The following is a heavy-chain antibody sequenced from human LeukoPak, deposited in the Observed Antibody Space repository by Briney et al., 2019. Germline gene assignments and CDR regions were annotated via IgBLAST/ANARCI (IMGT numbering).Heavy chain of an antibody. Sequence: ASVKVSCKASGYTFTGYYMHWVRQAPGQGLEWMGWINPNSGGTNYAQKFQGRVTMTRDTSISTAYMELSRLRSDDTAVYYCARDHYDILTGYSPGAFDIWGQGTMVTVSS. J-gene: IGHJ3*02. CDR1: GYTFTGYY. D-gene: IGHD3-9*01. CDR3: ARDHYDILTGYSPGAFDI. V-gene: IGHV1-2*02. CDR2: INPNSGGT.